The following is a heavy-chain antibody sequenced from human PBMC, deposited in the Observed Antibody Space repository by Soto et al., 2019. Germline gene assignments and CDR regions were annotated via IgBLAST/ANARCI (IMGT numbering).Heavy chain of an antibody. CDR3: ARVIGGYDYYYYYGMDV. V-gene: IGHV4-39*07. CDR2: IYYSGST. D-gene: IGHD5-12*01. Sequence: PSETLSLTCTVSGGSISSSSYYWGWIRQPPGKGLEWIGSIYYSGSTYYNPSLKSRVTISVATSKNQFSLKLSSVTAADTAVYYCARVIGGYDYYYYYGMDVWGQGTTVTVSS. CDR1: GGSISSSSYY. J-gene: IGHJ6*02.